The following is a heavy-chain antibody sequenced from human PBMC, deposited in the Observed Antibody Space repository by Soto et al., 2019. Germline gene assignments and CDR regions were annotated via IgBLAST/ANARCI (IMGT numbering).Heavy chain of an antibody. D-gene: IGHD2-2*01. CDR1: GGSISSGGYS. J-gene: IGHJ6*02. Sequence: SETLSLTCAVSGGSISSGGYSWSWIRQPPGKGLEWIGYIYHSVSTYYNPSLKSRVTISVDRSKNQFSLKLSSVTAADTAVYYCARDKVVVVPAAVNYYYYYGMDVWGQGTTVTVSS. V-gene: IGHV4-30-2*01. CDR2: IYHSVST. CDR3: ARDKVVVVPAAVNYYYYYGMDV.